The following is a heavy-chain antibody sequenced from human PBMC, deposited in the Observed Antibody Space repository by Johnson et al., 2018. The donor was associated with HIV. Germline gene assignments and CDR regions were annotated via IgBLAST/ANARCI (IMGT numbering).Heavy chain of an antibody. D-gene: IGHD3-22*01. J-gene: IGHJ3*02. CDR2: IKQDGSEK. CDR1: GFTFSSYW. CDR3: ARDPSGYYLLYACDI. Sequence: VRLVESGGGLVQPGGSLRLSCAASGFTFSSYWMSWVRPAPGKGLEWVANIKQDGSEKHYVDSAKGRFTISRDNAKKSLYLQMNSLRAEDTAVYYCARDPSGYYLLYACDIWGQGTMVTVSS. V-gene: IGHV3-7*01.